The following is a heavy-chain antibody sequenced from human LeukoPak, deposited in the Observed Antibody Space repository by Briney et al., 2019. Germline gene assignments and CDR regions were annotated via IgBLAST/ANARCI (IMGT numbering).Heavy chain of an antibody. Sequence: SETLSLTCTVSGGSISSYYWSWIRQPPGKGLEWIGEINHSGSTNYNPSLKSRVTISVDTSKNQFSLKLSSVTAADTAVYYCARQRSGAILTAWGQGTLVTVSS. V-gene: IGHV4-34*01. J-gene: IGHJ4*02. CDR3: ARQRSGAILTA. CDR2: INHSGST. D-gene: IGHD3-9*01. CDR1: GGSISSYY.